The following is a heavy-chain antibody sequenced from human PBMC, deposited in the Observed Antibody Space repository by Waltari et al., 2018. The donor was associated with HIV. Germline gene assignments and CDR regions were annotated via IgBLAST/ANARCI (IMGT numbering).Heavy chain of an antibody. CDR3: TAGDCSGGSCHGLDY. Sequence: QVQLVESGGGVVQPGGSLRLSCAASGFTFSSYGLPWVGQAPGKGLEWVAFIRYDGSNKYYADSVKGRFTISRDNSKNTLYLQMNSLRAEDTAVYYCTAGDCSGGSCHGLDYWGQGTLVTVSS. J-gene: IGHJ4*02. CDR1: GFTFSSYG. D-gene: IGHD2-15*01. CDR2: IRYDGSNK. V-gene: IGHV3-30*02.